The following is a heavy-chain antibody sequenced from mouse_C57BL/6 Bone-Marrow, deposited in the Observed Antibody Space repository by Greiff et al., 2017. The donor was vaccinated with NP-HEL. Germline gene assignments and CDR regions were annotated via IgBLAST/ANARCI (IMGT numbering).Heavy chain of an antibody. Sequence: QVQLQQPGAELVKPGASVKLSCKASGYTFTSYWMHWVKQRPGQGLEWIGMIHPNSGSTNYNEKFKSKATLTVDKSSSTAYMQLSSLTSEDSAVYYCARVYDYDDGDYYAMDYWGQGTSVTVSS. CDR2: IHPNSGST. D-gene: IGHD2-4*01. CDR1: GYTFTSYW. CDR3: ARVYDYDDGDYYAMDY. V-gene: IGHV1-64*01. J-gene: IGHJ4*01.